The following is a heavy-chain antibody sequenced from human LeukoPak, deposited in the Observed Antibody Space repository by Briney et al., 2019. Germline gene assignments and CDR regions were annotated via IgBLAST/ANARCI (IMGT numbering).Heavy chain of an antibody. CDR2: IIPIFGTA. CDR3: ATPPLSSGWYSLFDY. J-gene: IGHJ4*02. V-gene: IGHV1-69*13. D-gene: IGHD6-19*01. CDR1: GGTFSSYA. Sequence: ASVKVSCKASGGTFSSYAISWVRQAPGQGLEWMGGIIPIFGTANYAQKFQGRVTITADESTSTAYMELSSLRSEDTAVYYCATPPLSSGWYSLFDYWGQGTLVTVSS.